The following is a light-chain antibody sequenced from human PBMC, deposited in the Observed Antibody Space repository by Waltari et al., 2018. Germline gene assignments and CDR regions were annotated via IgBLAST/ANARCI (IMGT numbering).Light chain of an antibody. CDR1: NIESQD. Sequence: SYELTQPLSVSVALGQTASITCGGNNIESQDVHWYQQKPGQAPVLLLFRDTNRASGIPERFSGSNSGNTATLTITRAQAGDEADYYCQVWDSRSSWVFGGGTKLTVL. V-gene: IGLV3-9*01. CDR2: RDT. CDR3: QVWDSRSSWV. J-gene: IGLJ3*02.